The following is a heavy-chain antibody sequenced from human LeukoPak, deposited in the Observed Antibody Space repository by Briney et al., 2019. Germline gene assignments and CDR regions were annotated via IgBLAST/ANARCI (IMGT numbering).Heavy chain of an antibody. D-gene: IGHD6-6*01. CDR3: ARRRPYSSSGWFDP. CDR1: GGSFSGYY. Sequence: SETLPLTCAVYGGSFSGYYWSWIRQPPGKGLEWIGGINHSGSTNYNPSLKSRVTISVDTSKNQFSLKLSSVTAADTAVYYCARRRPYSSSGWFDPWGQGTLVTVSS. J-gene: IGHJ5*02. CDR2: INHSGST. V-gene: IGHV4-34*01.